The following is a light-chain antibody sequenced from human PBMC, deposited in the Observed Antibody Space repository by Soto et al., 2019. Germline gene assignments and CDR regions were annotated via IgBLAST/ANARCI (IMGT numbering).Light chain of an antibody. CDR2: GGS. CDR3: QSYDSSLSGPYV. J-gene: IGLJ1*01. Sequence: QSVLTQPPSVSGAPGQRVTIACTGSSSNIGAGYYVHWYQQFPGTAPKPLIYGGSNRPAGVPDRFSASKSGTSASLAITGLQAEDEADYYCQSYDSSLSGPYVFGTGTKLPS. CDR1: SSNIGAGYY. V-gene: IGLV1-40*01.